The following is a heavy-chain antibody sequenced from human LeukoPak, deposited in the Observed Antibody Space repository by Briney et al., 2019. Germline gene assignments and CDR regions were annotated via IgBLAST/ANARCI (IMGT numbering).Heavy chain of an antibody. Sequence: SETLSLTCTVSGGSISSGGYYWSWIRQHPGKGLEWIGYIYYSGSTYYNPSLKSRVTISVDTSKNQFSLKLSSVTAADTAVYYCARDSKRGTAYWGQGTLVTVSS. CDR2: IYYSGST. V-gene: IGHV4-31*03. CDR1: GGSISSGGYY. D-gene: IGHD1-1*01. J-gene: IGHJ4*02. CDR3: ARDSKRGTAY.